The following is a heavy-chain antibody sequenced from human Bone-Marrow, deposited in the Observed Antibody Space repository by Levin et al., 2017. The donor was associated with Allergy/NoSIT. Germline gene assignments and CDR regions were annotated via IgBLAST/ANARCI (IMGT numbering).Heavy chain of an antibody. CDR3: ARGHSGYGGGGYYYYYYYMDV. J-gene: IGHJ6*03. Sequence: SQTLSLTCAVYGGSFSGYYWSWIRQPPGKGLEWIGEINHSGSTNYNPSLKSRVTISVDTSKNQFSLKLSSVTAADTAVYYCARGHSGYGGGGYYYYYYYMDVWGKGTTVTVSS. CDR1: GGSFSGYY. CDR2: INHSGST. D-gene: IGHD5-12*01. V-gene: IGHV4-34*01.